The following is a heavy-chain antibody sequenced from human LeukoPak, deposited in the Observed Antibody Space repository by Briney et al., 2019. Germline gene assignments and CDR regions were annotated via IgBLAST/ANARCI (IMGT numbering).Heavy chain of an antibody. Sequence: GGSLRLSCAASGFTFSSYAMSWVRQAPGKGLEWVSAISGSGSSTYYADSVKGRFTISRDNSKNTLYLQMNSLRAEDTAVCYCAKPRENSSGVGRYFDYWGQGTLVTVSS. D-gene: IGHD6-19*01. CDR3: AKPRENSSGVGRYFDY. V-gene: IGHV3-23*01. CDR2: ISGSGSST. CDR1: GFTFSSYA. J-gene: IGHJ4*02.